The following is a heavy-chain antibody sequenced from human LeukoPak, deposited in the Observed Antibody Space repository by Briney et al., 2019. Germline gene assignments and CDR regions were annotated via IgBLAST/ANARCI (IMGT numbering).Heavy chain of an antibody. J-gene: IGHJ4*02. CDR2: IRFDGSNK. CDR3: TKDRGQYYDGSGYSDY. Sequence: PGGSLRLSCAASGFTFSSYGMHWIRQAPGKGLEWVAFIRFDGSNKYYADSVKGRFTISRDNSKNTLYLQMNSLRAEDTAVFYCTKDRGQYYDGSGYSDYWGQGTLVPVSS. CDR1: GFTFSSYG. V-gene: IGHV3-30*02. D-gene: IGHD3-22*01.